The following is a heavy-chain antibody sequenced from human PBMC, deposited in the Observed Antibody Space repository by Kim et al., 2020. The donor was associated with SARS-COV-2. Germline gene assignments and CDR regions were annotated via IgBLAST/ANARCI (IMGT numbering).Heavy chain of an antibody. J-gene: IGHJ5*02. CDR2: INHSGST. CDR1: GGSFSGYY. V-gene: IGHV4-34*01. D-gene: IGHD5-12*01. CDR3: ARARRVSGYKGVWFDP. Sequence: SETLSLTCAVYGGSFSGYYWSWIRQPPGKGLEWIGEINHSGSTNYNPSLKSRVTISVDTSKNQFSLKLSSVTAADTAVYYFARARRVSGYKGVWFDPWGQGTLVTVSS.